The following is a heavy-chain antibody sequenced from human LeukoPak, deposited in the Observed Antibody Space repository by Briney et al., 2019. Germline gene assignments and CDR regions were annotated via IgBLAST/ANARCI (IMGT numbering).Heavy chain of an antibody. J-gene: IGHJ5*02. V-gene: IGHV1-2*02. CDR2: INPNSGGT. D-gene: IGHD3-22*01. Sequence: ASVKVSCKASGYTFTGYYMHWVRQAPGQGLEWMGWINPNSGGTNYAQKFQGRVTMTRDTSISTAYMELSRLRSDDTAVYYCARDRRGDYYDSSGHYNPLNWFDPWGQGTLVTVSS. CDR3: ARDRRGDYYDSSGHYNPLNWFDP. CDR1: GYTFTGYY.